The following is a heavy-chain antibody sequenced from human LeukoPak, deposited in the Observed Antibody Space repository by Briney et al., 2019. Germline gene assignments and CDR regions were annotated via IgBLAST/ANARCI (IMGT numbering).Heavy chain of an antibody. J-gene: IGHJ3*02. D-gene: IGHD6-19*01. V-gene: IGHV4-39*01. CDR3: ARQGGSGWFRARNAFDI. CDR1: GGSISSSSYY. Sequence: SETLSLTCTVSGGSISSSSYYWGWIRQPPGKGLEWIGSIYYSGSTYYNPSLKSRVTISVDTSKNQFSLKLSSVTAADTAVYYCARQGGSGWFRARNAFDIWGQGTMVTVSS. CDR2: IYYSGST.